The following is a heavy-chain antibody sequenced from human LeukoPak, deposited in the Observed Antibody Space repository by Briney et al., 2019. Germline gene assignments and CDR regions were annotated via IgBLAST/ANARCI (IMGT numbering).Heavy chain of an antibody. CDR2: IFYSGST. D-gene: IGHD4-11*01. Sequence: NPSETLSLTCTVSGGSISSYYWSWIRQPPGKGLEWIGYIFYSGSTNYSPSLKSRVTISVATSRNQFSLRLKSVTAADTAVYFCARTGDYSRSTGGWFDPWGQGTLVTVSS. CDR3: ARTGDYSRSTGGWFDP. CDR1: GGSISSYY. J-gene: IGHJ5*02. V-gene: IGHV4-59*01.